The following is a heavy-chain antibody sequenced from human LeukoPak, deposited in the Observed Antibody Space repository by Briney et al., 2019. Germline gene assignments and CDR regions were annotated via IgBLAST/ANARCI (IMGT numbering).Heavy chain of an antibody. CDR1: GGSISSYY. CDR2: IYYSGST. CDR3: ARGWKPDYYDSSGYCFDY. J-gene: IGHJ4*02. Sequence: SETLSLTCTVSGGSISSYYWSWIRQPPGKGLEWIGYIYYSGSTNYNPSLKSRVTISVGTSKNQFSLKLSSVTAADTAVYYCARGWKPDYYDSSGYCFDYWGQGTLVTVSS. V-gene: IGHV4-59*12. D-gene: IGHD3-22*01.